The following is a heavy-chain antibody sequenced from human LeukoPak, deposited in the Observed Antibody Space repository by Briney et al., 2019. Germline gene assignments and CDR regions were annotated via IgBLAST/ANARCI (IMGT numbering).Heavy chain of an antibody. CDR2: INPSGGST. V-gene: IGHV1-46*01. CDR3: ARLGYCSGGSCHAGLDY. D-gene: IGHD2-15*01. J-gene: IGHJ4*02. Sequence: APVKVSCKASGYTFTSYYMHWVRQAPGQGLEWMGIINPSGGSTSYAQKFQGRVTMSRDTSTSTVYMELSSLRSEDTAVYYCARLGYCSGGSCHAGLDYWGQGTLVTVSS. CDR1: GYTFTSYY.